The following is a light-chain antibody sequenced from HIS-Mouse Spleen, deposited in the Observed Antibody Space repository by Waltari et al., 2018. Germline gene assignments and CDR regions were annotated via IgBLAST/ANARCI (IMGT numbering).Light chain of an antibody. CDR1: SRDVGAYHY. CDR3: SSYAGSNNLV. Sequence: QSALTQPPSSSGSPGPSVTISCTVTSRDVGAYHYVSWYQQHPGKAPKLMIYEVSKRPSGVPDRFSGSKSGNTASLTVSGLQAEDEADYYCSSYAGSNNLVFGGGTKLTVL. CDR2: EVS. V-gene: IGLV2-8*01. J-gene: IGLJ2*01.